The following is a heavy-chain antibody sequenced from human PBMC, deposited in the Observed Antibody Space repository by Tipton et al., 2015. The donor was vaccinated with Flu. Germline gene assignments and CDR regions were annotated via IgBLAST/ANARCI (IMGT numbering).Heavy chain of an antibody. V-gene: IGHV3-53*04. CDR2: IYSGGST. J-gene: IGHJ4*02. CDR3: ARDYAEPGYSSGWCYFDY. D-gene: IGHD6-19*01. CDR1: GFTVSSNY. Sequence: SLRLSCAASGFTVSSNYMSWVRQAPGKGLEWVSVIYSGGSTYYADSVKGRFTISRHNSKNTLYLQMNSLRAEDTAVYYCARDYAEPGYSSGWCYFDYWGQGTLVTVSS.